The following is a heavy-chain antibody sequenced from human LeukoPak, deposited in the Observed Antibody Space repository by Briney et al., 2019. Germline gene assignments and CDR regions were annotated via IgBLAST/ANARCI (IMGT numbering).Heavy chain of an antibody. CDR1: GFTFSSYE. CDR2: ISSSGSTI. D-gene: IGHD3-16*02. V-gene: IGHV3-48*03. J-gene: IGHJ4*02. Sequence: GGSLRLSCAASGFTFSSYEMNWVRQAPGQGLEWVSYISSSGSTIYYADSVKGRFTISRDNAKNSLYLQMNSMRAEDTAVYYCARDHWGSYRSLEYYFDYWGQGTLVTVSS. CDR3: ARDHWGSYRSLEYYFDY.